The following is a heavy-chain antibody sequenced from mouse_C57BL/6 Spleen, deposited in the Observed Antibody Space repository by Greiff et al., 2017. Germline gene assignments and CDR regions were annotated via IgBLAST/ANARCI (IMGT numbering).Heavy chain of an antibody. CDR3: ARGIYDSYLGYWYFDG. CDR2: ISSGSSTI. D-gene: IGHD2-3*01. Sequence: EVMLVESGGGLVKPGGSLKLSCAASGFTFSDYGMHWVRQAPEKGLEWVAYISSGSSTIYYADTVKGRFTISRDNAKNTLCLQMTSLRSEDTAMYYCARGIYDSYLGYWYFDGWGTGTTVTVAS. J-gene: IGHJ1*03. V-gene: IGHV5-17*01. CDR1: GFTFSDYG.